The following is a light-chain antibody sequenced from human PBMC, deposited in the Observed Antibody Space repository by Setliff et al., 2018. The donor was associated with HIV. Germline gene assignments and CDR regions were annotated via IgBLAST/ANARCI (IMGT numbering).Light chain of an antibody. J-gene: IGLJ1*01. V-gene: IGLV1-40*01. CDR3: QSYDSRLNGDV. CDR2: DTN. CDR1: SSNVGTGFG. Sequence: QSVLTQPPAVSGAPGQRVTIYCSGSSSNVGTGFGVQWYQQFPGAAPKLLIHDTNSRPSEVPVRFSGSKSGASASLAINGLEAEDEADYYCQSYDSRLNGDVFGTGAKVTV.